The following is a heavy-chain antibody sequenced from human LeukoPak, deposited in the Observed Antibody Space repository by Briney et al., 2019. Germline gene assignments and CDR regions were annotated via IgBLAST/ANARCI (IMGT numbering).Heavy chain of an antibody. CDR1: GFTFSSYD. CDR3: ARGFYGGNAFAFDI. CDR2: IGTAGDP. D-gene: IGHD4-23*01. V-gene: IGHV3-13*05. Sequence: GGSLRLSCAASGFTFSSYDMHWVRQATGKGLEWLSAIGTAGDPYYPGSVKGRFTISRENAKNSLYLQMNSLRAGDTAVYYCARGFYGGNAFAFDIWGQGTMVTVSS. J-gene: IGHJ3*02.